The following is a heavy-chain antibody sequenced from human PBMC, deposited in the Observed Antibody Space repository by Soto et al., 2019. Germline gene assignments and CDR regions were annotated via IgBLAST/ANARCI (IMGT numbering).Heavy chain of an antibody. CDR3: ARALYCSGGSCSPLRGMDV. D-gene: IGHD2-15*01. J-gene: IGHJ6*02. CDR2: IYHSGST. V-gene: IGHV4-38-2*01. CDR1: DYSITNGYY. Sequence: SETLSLTCAVSDYSITNGYYWGWSRQPPGQGLEWIGTIYHSGSTYYNPSLKTRVTISVDTSKNQFSLKLSSVTAADTAVYYCARALYCSGGSCSPLRGMDVWGQGTTVTVSS.